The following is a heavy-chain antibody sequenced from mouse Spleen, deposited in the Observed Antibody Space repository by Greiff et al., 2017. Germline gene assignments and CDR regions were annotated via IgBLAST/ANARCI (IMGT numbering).Heavy chain of an antibody. CDR1: GFNIKDDY. CDR3: TTRLGRAY. CDR2: IDPENGDT. V-gene: IGHV14-4*01. Sequence: EVQLQQSGAELVRPGASVKLSCTASGFNIKDDYMHWVKQRPEQGLEWIGWIDPENGDTEYASKFQGKATITADTSSNTAYLQLSSLTSEDTAVYYGTTRLGRAYWGQGTLVTVSA. J-gene: IGHJ3*01. D-gene: IGHD4-1*01.